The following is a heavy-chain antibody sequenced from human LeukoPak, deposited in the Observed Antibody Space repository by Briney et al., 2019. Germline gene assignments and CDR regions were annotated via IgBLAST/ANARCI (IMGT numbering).Heavy chain of an antibody. CDR3: VTNAGTAAFDALDV. CDR1: GVSITSYS. D-gene: IGHD1/OR15-1a*01. Sequence: PSETLSLTCSVSGVSITSYSWNWIRQPPGRGLEWIGHIHNTETPNYNPSLEGRVTISKDTSKNQFSLKLNSVTAADTAVYYCVTNAGTAAFDALDVWGRGTLVTVST. J-gene: IGHJ3*01. V-gene: IGHV4-59*01. CDR2: IHNTETP.